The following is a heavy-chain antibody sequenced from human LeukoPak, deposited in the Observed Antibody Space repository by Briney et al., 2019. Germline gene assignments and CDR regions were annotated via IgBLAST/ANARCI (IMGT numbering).Heavy chain of an antibody. J-gene: IGHJ5*02. D-gene: IGHD4-11*01. CDR1: GGSISSGSYY. Sequence: PSQTLSLTCTVSGGSISSGSYYWSWIRQPAGKGLEWIGRIYTSGNTNYNPSLKSRVTISVDTSKNQLALKLSSVTAADTAVYYCARERPVTTNWFDPWGQGTLVTVSS. CDR2: IYTSGNT. CDR3: ARERPVTTNWFDP. V-gene: IGHV4-61*02.